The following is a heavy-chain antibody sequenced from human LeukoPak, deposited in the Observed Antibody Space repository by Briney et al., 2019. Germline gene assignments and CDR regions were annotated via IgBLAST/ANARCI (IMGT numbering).Heavy chain of an antibody. J-gene: IGHJ4*02. CDR3: ARAPRSGPVWVHLDY. V-gene: IGHV4-31*03. CDR2: IYYSGST. Sequence: PSETLSLTCTVSGGSISSGGYYWSWIRQHPGKGLEWIGYIYYSGSTYYNPSLKSRVTISVDTSKNQFSLKLSSVTAADTAVYYCARAPRSGPVWVHLDYWGQGTLVTVSS. CDR1: GGSISSGGYY. D-gene: IGHD3-10*01.